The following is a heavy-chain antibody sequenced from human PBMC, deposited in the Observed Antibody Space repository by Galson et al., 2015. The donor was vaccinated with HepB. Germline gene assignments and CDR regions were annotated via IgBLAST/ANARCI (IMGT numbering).Heavy chain of an antibody. CDR2: INPNSGGT. D-gene: IGHD3-16*02. CDR3: ARGRSRTGRPVNVDDAFEI. CDR1: GYIFTGYY. V-gene: IGHV1-2*05. J-gene: IGHJ3*02. Sequence: SVKVSCKASGYIFTGYYIHWVRQAPGQGLEWMGRINPNSGGTNYARKFQGRVMMTRDTSINTAYMELSRLRPDDTVAYYCARGRSRTGRPVNVDDAFEIWGQGTVFTVSS.